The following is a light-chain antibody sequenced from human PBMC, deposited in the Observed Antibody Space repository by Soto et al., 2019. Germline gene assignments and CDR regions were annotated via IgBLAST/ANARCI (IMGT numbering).Light chain of an antibody. CDR3: KQSYSHPT. CDR2: SAS. Sequence: QLTQSPSSLSASVGDRVTITCRASQSIDIYLHWYQQKPGKAPKLLIYSASSSPRGVPSRFSGSGSGTYFTLTIISLQPEDSATYYCKQSYSHPTFGQGTKVEVK. J-gene: IGKJ1*01. V-gene: IGKV1-39*01. CDR1: QSIDIY.